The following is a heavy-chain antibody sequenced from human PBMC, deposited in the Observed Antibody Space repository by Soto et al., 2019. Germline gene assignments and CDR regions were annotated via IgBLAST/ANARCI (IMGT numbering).Heavy chain of an antibody. J-gene: IGHJ5*02. V-gene: IGHV4-34*01. CDR1: GGSVNGYY. CDR3: ATRITVFGLLIPPFDP. D-gene: IGHD3-3*01. CDR2: INHTGGT. Sequence: SETLSLTCAVYGGSVNGYYWNWIRQPPWKGLEWIGEINHTGGTHYNPSLKSRVTMSVDTSKNQFSLRLSSVTAADTAIYYCATRITVFGLLIPPFDPWGQGTQVTVSS.